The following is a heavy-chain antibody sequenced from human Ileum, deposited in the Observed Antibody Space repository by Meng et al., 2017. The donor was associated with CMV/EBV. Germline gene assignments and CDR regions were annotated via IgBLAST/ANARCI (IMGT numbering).Heavy chain of an antibody. Sequence: QVHLHTVGAGRLKPSAALSLTCAVYGSSFGGFYWTWIRQAPGKGLEWIGEVNHIGGTNYNPSLKSRVTISVDTSKKEFSLKLNSVTAADTAVYYCARKRDLGPDLSWLDPWGQGSLVTVSS. CDR1: GSSFGGFY. CDR3: ARKRDLGPDLSWLDP. J-gene: IGHJ5*02. D-gene: IGHD5-24*01. V-gene: IGHV4-34*01. CDR2: VNHIGGT.